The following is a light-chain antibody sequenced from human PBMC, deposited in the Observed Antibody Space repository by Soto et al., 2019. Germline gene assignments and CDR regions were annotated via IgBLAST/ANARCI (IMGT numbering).Light chain of an antibody. J-gene: IGKJ1*01. V-gene: IGKV1-5*03. CDR3: QQYNSYPWT. Sequence: DIQMTQSPSTLSASVGDRVTITCRASQNIDRWLAWYQQKPGKAPNLLIYGASNLESGVPSRFSGSGSGTEFTLTISSLRPDDFATYCCQQYNSYPWTFGQGTKVEIK. CDR2: GAS. CDR1: QNIDRW.